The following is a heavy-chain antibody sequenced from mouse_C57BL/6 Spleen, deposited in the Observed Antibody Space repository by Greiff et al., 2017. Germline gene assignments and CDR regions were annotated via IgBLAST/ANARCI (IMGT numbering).Heavy chain of an antibody. CDR3: AREDYDYGYFDY. J-gene: IGHJ2*01. Sequence: EVQVVESGPGMVKPSQSLSLTCTVTGYSITSGYVCHWIRHFPGNILECLGYISYSGSTNYTPSLKSRISITHDTSKNQFFLTLNSVSTEDAASYCGAREDYDYGYFDYWGQGTTLTVSS. V-gene: IGHV3-1*01. CDR2: ISYSGST. D-gene: IGHD2-4*01. CDR1: GYSITSGYV.